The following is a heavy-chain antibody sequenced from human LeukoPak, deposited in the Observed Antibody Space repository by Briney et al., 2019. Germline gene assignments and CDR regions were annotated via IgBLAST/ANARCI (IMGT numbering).Heavy chain of an antibody. J-gene: IGHJ6*02. CDR3: TRDLMDYDVSTGLHHYYMDV. CDR1: GFTFSSYW. V-gene: IGHV3-7*01. Sequence: GGSLRLSCTVSGFTFSSYWMSWVRQAPGKGLEWVANINQGGSDKSYVDSVKGRFTVSRDNAKKSLYLQMNSLRAEDTAVYYCTRDLMDYDVSTGLHHYYMDVWGQGTTVTVSS. D-gene: IGHD3-9*01. CDR2: INQGGSDK.